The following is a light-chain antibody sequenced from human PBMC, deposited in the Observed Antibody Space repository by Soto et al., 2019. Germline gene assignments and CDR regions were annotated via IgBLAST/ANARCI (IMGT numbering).Light chain of an antibody. J-gene: IGLJ1*01. CDR3: AAWDDSLNGRV. CDR2: YDN. V-gene: IGLV1-44*01. Sequence: QSVVTQPPSASGTPGQRVTISCSGSNSSIGSNTVNWYQQLPGTAPKLLIYYDNLRPSGVPDRISGSKSGTSASLAISGLQSDDEADYYCAAWDDSLNGRVFGTGTKVTVL. CDR1: NSSIGSNT.